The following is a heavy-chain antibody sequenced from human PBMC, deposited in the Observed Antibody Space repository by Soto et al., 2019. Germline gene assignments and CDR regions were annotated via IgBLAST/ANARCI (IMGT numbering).Heavy chain of an antibody. J-gene: IGHJ4*02. V-gene: IGHV3-30-3*01. CDR1: GFTFSSFA. CDR2: ISSDVVNY. CDR3: ARGGAWTPEGLGY. D-gene: IGHD2-15*01. Sequence: GGSLRLSCAASGFTFSSFAMRWVRQAPGKGLEWLAVISSDVVNYYYAESVKGRFTISRDNSKNTLYLQMNSLRNEDTAVYYCARGGAWTPEGLGYWGQGTLVTVSS.